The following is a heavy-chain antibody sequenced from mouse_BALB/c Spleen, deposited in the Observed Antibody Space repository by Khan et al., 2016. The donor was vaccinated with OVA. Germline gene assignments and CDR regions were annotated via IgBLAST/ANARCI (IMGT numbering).Heavy chain of an antibody. Sequence: QIQLVQSGPELKKPGETVKISCKASGYTFTNYGMNWVKQAPGKGLKWMGWINTYTGEPTYGDDLKGRFDFSLETSASTAYLQINNLKNEDTATYCCARVGNYWYFDVGGAGTTVTVSS. J-gene: IGHJ1*01. V-gene: IGHV9-3-1*01. CDR1: GYTFTNYG. D-gene: IGHD2-1*01. CDR2: INTYTGEP. CDR3: ARVGNYWYFDV.